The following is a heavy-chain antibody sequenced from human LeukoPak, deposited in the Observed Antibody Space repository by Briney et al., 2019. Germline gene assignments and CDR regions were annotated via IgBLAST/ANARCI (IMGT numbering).Heavy chain of an antibody. V-gene: IGHV3-11*06. CDR3: AKDSDYYHSSGYYYAYFQH. Sequence: GGSLRLSCAASGFTSSDYYMSWIRQAPGKGLECVSYITGGSSFTNYADSVKGRFTISRDNAKNSLYLQMNSLRAEDTAVYYCAKDSDYYHSSGYYYAYFQHWGQGTLVTVSS. D-gene: IGHD3-22*01. CDR1: GFTSSDYY. J-gene: IGHJ1*01. CDR2: ITGGSSFT.